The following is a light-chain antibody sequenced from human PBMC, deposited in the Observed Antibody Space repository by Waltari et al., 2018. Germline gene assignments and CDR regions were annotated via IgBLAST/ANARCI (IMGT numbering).Light chain of an antibody. J-gene: IGKJ4*01. CDR2: DTS. CDR1: QTVRTTY. V-gene: IGKV3-20*01. Sequence: EIVLTQSPGPLSLSPGERATLSCRASQTVRTTYLAWYQQKPGQAPTLLIYDTSSRATGIPDRFSGSGSETDFSLTISSLEPEDFAVYYCQQYDISPLTFGGGTKVETK. CDR3: QQYDISPLT.